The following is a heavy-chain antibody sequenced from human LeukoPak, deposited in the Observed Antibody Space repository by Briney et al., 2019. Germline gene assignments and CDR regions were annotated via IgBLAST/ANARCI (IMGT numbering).Heavy chain of an antibody. V-gene: IGHV5-51*01. Sequence: GESLKISCKGSGYTFNTYWIGWVRHKPGKGLEWMGVVYPADADIRYSPSFEGPVTIAVDKSITTAYLHWSSLKASDTAMYYCVRGGVSPAYYYYYMDVWGKGTTVIVSS. J-gene: IGHJ6*03. CDR2: VYPADADI. CDR1: GYTFNTYW. CDR3: VRGGVSPAYYYYYMDV.